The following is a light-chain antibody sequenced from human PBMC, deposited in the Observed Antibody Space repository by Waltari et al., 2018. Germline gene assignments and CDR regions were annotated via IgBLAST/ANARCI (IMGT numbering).Light chain of an antibody. Sequence: QSVLTQPPSVSAAPGQQVTLSCSGSTSTIGENYVSWYQRLPGKDPRLLIFSNSERPSGIPDRFYGSKSDTSATLGITGLQTGDEADYYCATWDRILSAVIIGGGTKLTVL. V-gene: IGLV1-51*01. J-gene: IGLJ2*01. CDR2: SNS. CDR1: TSTIGENY. CDR3: ATWDRILSAVI.